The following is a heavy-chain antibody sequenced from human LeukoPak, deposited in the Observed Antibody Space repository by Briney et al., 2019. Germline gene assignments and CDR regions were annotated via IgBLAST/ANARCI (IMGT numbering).Heavy chain of an antibody. Sequence: ASVKLSCKASGYTFTTYYMHWVRQAPGKGLEWMGKINPTGGSTTYAQKFQGRVTMTRDMSTNTVYMELSSLRSEDTAVYYCARQGRSGSYSAFSWFDPWGQGTLVTVSS. D-gene: IGHD3-22*01. V-gene: IGHV1-46*01. J-gene: IGHJ5*02. CDR3: ARQGRSGSYSAFSWFDP. CDR2: INPTGGST. CDR1: GYTFTTYY.